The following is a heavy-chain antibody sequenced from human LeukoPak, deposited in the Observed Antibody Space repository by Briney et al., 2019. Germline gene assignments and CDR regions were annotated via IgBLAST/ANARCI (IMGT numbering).Heavy chain of an antibody. Sequence: GGSLRLSCAASGFTFSSYAMPWVRQAPGKGLEWVALISYDGSNKHYADSVKGRFTISRDNSKDTVYLQMNRLRTEDTAVYYCARDPTASGWSGYLGYWGQGTLVTVSS. J-gene: IGHJ4*02. CDR2: ISYDGSNK. CDR1: GFTFSSYA. CDR3: ARDPTASGWSGYLGY. V-gene: IGHV3-30-3*01. D-gene: IGHD6-19*01.